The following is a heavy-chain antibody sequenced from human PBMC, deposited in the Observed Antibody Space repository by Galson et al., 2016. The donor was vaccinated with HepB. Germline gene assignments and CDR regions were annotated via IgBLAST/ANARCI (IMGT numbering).Heavy chain of an antibody. D-gene: IGHD3-9*01. CDR1: GFTFSLYW. Sequence: SLRLSCAASGFTFSLYWMHWVRQAPGKGLMWVSRINNGGTYTNYADSVKGRFTISIDDAKNTLYLQMNSLIAEDTAIYYCVRGANDWDGIDYWGQGTLATVSS. V-gene: IGHV3-74*01. CDR2: INNGGTYT. J-gene: IGHJ4*02. CDR3: VRGANDWDGIDY.